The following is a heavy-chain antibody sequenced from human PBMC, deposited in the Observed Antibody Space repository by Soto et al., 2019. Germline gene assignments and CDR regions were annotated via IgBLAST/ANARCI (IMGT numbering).Heavy chain of an antibody. Sequence: QVQLVESGGGVVQPGRSLRLSCAASGFTFSDYGMYWVRQAPGKGPEWVAVIWSDGSNRDYVDSVKGRFVISRDSSKNTLYLQMNSLRAEDTAVYYCARSYSSSSRGGMDVWGQGTTVIVSS. CDR2: IWSDGSNR. J-gene: IGHJ6*02. V-gene: IGHV3-33*01. CDR1: GFTFSDYG. CDR3: ARSYSSSSRGGMDV. D-gene: IGHD6-6*01.